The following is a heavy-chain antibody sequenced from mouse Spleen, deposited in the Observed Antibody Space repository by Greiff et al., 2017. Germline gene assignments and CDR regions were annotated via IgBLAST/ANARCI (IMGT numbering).Heavy chain of an antibody. CDR1: GYTFTSYW. CDR2: IDPSDSYT. CDR3: ASEGYRYEGYYAMDY. D-gene: IGHD2-14*01. J-gene: IGHJ4*01. V-gene: IGHV1-50*01. Sequence: QVQLQQPGAELVKPGASVKLSCKASGYTFTSYWMQWVKQRPGQGLEWIGEIDPSDSYTNYNQKFKGKATLTVDTSSSTAYMQLSSLTSEDSAVYYCASEGYRYEGYYAMDYWGQGTSVTVSS.